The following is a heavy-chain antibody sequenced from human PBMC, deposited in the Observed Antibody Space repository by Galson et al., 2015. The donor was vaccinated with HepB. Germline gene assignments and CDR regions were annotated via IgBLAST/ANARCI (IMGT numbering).Heavy chain of an antibody. J-gene: IGHJ4*02. CDR2: INPSGGST. CDR1: GYTFTSYY. CDR3: AKGLWVGFGTSATDY. D-gene: IGHD3-3*01. V-gene: IGHV1-46*01. Sequence: SVKVSCKASGYTFTSYYMHWVRQAPGQGLEWMGIINPSGGSTSYAQKFQGRVTMTRDTSTSTVYMELSSLRSEDTAVYYCAKGLWVGFGTSATDYWGQGTLVTVSS.